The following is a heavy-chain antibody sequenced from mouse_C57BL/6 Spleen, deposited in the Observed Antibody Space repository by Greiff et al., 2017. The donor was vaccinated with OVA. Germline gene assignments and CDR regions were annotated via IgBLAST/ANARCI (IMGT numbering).Heavy chain of an antibody. CDR1: GYTFTSYW. CDR2: IDPSDSET. J-gene: IGHJ1*03. Sequence: QVQLQQSGAELVRPGSSVKLSCKASGYTFTSYWMHWVKQRPIQGLEWIGNIDPSDSETHYNQKFKDKATLTVDKSSSTAYMQLSSLTSEDSAVYYCARYYGSSSYWYFDVWGTGTTVTVSS. CDR3: ARYYGSSSYWYFDV. D-gene: IGHD1-1*01. V-gene: IGHV1-52*01.